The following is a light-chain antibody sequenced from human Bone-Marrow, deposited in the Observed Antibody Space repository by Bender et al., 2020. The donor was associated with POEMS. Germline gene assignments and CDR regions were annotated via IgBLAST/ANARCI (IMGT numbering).Light chain of an antibody. Sequence: QSVLTQPPSASGTPGQRVTISCSGSSSNIGSSSVDWYQQFPGTAPKLLIYSNNQWPSGVPDRFSGSKSGTSASLAISGLQSEDEGDYYCAAWDDSLNGWVFGGGTKLTVL. V-gene: IGLV1-44*01. CDR3: AAWDDSLNGWV. J-gene: IGLJ3*02. CDR2: SNN. CDR1: SSNIGSSS.